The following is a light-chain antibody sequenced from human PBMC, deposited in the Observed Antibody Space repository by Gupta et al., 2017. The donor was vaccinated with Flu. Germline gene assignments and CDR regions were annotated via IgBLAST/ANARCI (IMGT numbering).Light chain of an antibody. CDR1: QTILYTSTNKYA. Sequence: SLGERATISCKSRQTILYTSTNKYALAWYQQKPGQPPRLLIYWASTRESGVSDRFSGGGSGTDFTLSISSLQAEDVAAYYCQQYYTKPLTFGGGTKVEIK. CDR2: WAS. CDR3: QQYYTKPLT. J-gene: IGKJ4*01. V-gene: IGKV4-1*01.